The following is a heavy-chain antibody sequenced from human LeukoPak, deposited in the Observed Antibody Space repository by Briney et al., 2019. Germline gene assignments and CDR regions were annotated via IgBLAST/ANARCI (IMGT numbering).Heavy chain of an antibody. CDR3: AKPLEKYTYGGNFDY. CDR2: ISSSADST. V-gene: IGHV3-23*01. D-gene: IGHD4-23*01. J-gene: IGHJ4*02. CDR1: GFTFSSYA. Sequence: GGSLRLPCEASGFTFSSYAMSWVRQAPGKGLAWVSVISSSADSTYYADSVKGRFTISRDNSKNTLYLQMNNLRAEDTAVYYCAKPLEKYTYGGNFDYWGQGLLVTVSS.